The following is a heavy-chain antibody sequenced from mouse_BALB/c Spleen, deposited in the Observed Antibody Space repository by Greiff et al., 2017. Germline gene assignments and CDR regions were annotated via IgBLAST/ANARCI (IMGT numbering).Heavy chain of an antibody. CDR1: GFTFSSFG. V-gene: IGHV5-17*02. Sequence: EVMLVESGGGLVQPGGSRKLSCAASGFTFSSFGMHWVRQAPEKGLEWVAYISSGSSTIYYADTVKGRFTISRDNPKNTLFLQMTSLRSEDTAMYYCASNGRGYAMDYWGQGTSVTVSS. D-gene: IGHD1-1*02. CDR2: ISSGSSTI. J-gene: IGHJ4*01. CDR3: ASNGRGYAMDY.